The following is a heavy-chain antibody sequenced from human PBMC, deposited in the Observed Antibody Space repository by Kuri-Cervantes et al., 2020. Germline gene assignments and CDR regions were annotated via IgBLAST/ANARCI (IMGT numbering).Heavy chain of an antibody. CDR3: ARGRAPHRYYYYMDV. CDR2: INHSGST. Sequence: GSLRLSCAVYGGSFSGYYWSWIRRPPGKGLEWIGEINHSGSTYCNPSLKSRVTISVDTSKNQFSLKLSSVTAADTAVYYCARGRAPHRYYYYMDVWGKGTTVTVSS. J-gene: IGHJ6*03. CDR1: GGSFSGYY. V-gene: IGHV4-34*01.